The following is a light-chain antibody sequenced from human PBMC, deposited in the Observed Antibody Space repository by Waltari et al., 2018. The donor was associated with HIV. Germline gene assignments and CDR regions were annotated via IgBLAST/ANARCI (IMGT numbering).Light chain of an antibody. CDR1: SSNIVARHA. CDR3: QSYDSSLSGVV. CDR2: GNT. Sequence: SVLTQPPSVSGAPGQRVTISSPGSSSNIVARHAVHWYQNLPGTAPKLLIYGNTNGPSGVPDRFSGSKSGTSASLAITGLQAEDEADYYCQSYDSSLSGVVFGGGTKLTVL. J-gene: IGLJ2*01. V-gene: IGLV1-40*01.